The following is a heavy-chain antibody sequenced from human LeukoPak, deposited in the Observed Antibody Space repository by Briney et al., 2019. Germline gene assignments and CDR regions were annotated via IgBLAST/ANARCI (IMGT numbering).Heavy chain of an antibody. J-gene: IGHJ5*02. CDR2: IYTSGST. CDR1: RGSISSYY. CDR3: TSTMTSLYNWFAP. V-gene: IGHV4-4*07. Sequence: SETLSLTCTVTRGSISSYYWSWIRQPAGKGLEWIGRIYTSGSTKYNPSLKSRVIISVDTSKSQFSLKLSSVTAADTAVYYCTSTMTSLYNWFAPSGQGTLVTVSS. D-gene: IGHD3-9*01.